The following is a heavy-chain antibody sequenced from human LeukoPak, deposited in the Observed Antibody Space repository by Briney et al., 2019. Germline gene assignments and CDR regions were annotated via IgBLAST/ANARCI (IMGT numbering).Heavy chain of an antibody. Sequence: GASVKVSCKASGYTFTSYYMHWVRQAPGQGLEWMGIINPSGGSTSYAQKFQGRVTMTRDTSTSTVYMELSSLRSEDTAVYYCARASVTPTKGIVASDYWGQGTLVTVSS. CDR2: INPSGGST. CDR1: GYTFTSYY. CDR3: ARASVTPTKGIVASDY. V-gene: IGHV1-46*01. J-gene: IGHJ4*02. D-gene: IGHD1-26*01.